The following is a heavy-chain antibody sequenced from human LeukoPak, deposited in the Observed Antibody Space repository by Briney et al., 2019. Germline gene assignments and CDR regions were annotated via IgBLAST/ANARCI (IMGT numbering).Heavy chain of an antibody. CDR2: IYHTGST. D-gene: IGHD6-19*01. CDR3: ARRSGWHYVDY. CDR1: GVSVSSYY. V-gene: IGHV4-59*08. Sequence: PSETLSLTCTVSGVSVSSYYWSWIRQPPGKGLEWIGYIYHTGSTKYNPSLKSRVTLSVDTSKSQFSLKLSSVTAAGTAVYYCARRSGWHYVDYWGQGSLVTVSS. J-gene: IGHJ4*02.